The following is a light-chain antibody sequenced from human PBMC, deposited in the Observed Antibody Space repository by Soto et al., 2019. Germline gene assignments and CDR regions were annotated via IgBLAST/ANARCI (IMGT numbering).Light chain of an antibody. V-gene: IGLV2-11*01. Sequence: QSVLTQPRSVSGSPGQSVTISCTGTSSDVGGYNYVSWYQQHPGKAPKLMIYDVSKRPSGVSNRFSGSKSGNTASLTISGLQAEDEADYYCSSYTCSSTFYVFGTGTKVTV. CDR1: SSDVGGYNY. CDR2: DVS. CDR3: SSYTCSSTFYV. J-gene: IGLJ1*01.